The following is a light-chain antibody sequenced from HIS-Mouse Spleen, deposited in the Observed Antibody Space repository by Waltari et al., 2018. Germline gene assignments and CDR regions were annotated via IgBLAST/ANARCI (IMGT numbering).Light chain of an antibody. V-gene: IGLV2-8*01. Sequence: QSALTQPPSASGSPGQSVTISCTGTSSDVGGYNYVSLYQQHPGKAPKHMIYEVSKRPSGVPDRFSGSKSGNTATLTVSGLQAEDEADYYCSSYAGSNNRVFGTGTKVTVL. J-gene: IGLJ1*01. CDR2: EVS. CDR3: SSYAGSNNRV. CDR1: SSDVGGYNY.